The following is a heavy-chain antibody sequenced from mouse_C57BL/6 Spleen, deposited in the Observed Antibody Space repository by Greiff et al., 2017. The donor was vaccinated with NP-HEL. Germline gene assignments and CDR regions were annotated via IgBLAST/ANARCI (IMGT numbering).Heavy chain of an antibody. J-gene: IGHJ2*01. Sequence: VQLQQSGPELVKPGASVKISCKASGYTFTDYYMNWVKQSHGKSLEWIGDINPNNGGTSYNQKFKGKATLTVDKSSSTAYMELRSLTSGASAFYYCAGGSSMYYFDYWGQGTTLTVSS. D-gene: IGHD1-1*01. CDR3: AGGSSMYYFDY. CDR1: GYTFTDYY. CDR2: INPNNGGT. V-gene: IGHV1-26*01.